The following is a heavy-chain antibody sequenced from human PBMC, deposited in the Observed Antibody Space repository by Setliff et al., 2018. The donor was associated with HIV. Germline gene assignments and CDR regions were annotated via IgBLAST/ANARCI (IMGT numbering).Heavy chain of an antibody. CDR3: AREITNYFDY. J-gene: IGHJ4*02. CDR1: GYTFNTYG. CDR2: ISPYNGYT. V-gene: IGHV1-18*01. Sequence: ASVKVSCKASGYTFNTYGISWVRQAPGQGLEWMGWISPYNGYTNYVQKPQGRVTMTTDTSTSIAYMERRSPKSDDTAVYYCAREITNYFDYWGQGTLVTVSS. D-gene: IGHD3-16*01.